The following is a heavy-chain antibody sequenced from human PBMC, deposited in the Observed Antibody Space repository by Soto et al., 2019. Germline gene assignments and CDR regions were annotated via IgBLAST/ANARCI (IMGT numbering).Heavy chain of an antibody. CDR3: ARGPAAAVPIAEYFQH. D-gene: IGHD6-13*01. CDR2: IIPIFGTA. Sequence: QVQLVQSGAEVKKPGSSVKVSCKASGGTFSSYAISWVRQAPGQGLEWMGGIIPIFGTANYAQKFQGRVTITAAESTSTAYMELSSLRSEDTAVYYCARGPAAAVPIAEYFQHWGQGTLVTVSS. J-gene: IGHJ1*01. CDR1: GGTFSSYA. V-gene: IGHV1-69*01.